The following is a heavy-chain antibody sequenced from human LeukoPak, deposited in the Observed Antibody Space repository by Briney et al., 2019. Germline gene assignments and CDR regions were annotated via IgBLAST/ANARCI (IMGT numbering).Heavy chain of an antibody. CDR2: ISVYNGNT. Sequence: ASVKVSCKASGYTFSNYGITWVRQAPGQGIEWLGWISVYNGNTKYAQKLQGRVTMTTDTSTSTVYMELRSLRSDDTAVYYCARVNSGSYYGDGYDIWGQGTMVIVSS. J-gene: IGHJ3*02. CDR3: ARVNSGSYYGDGYDI. D-gene: IGHD1-26*01. V-gene: IGHV1-18*01. CDR1: GYTFSNYG.